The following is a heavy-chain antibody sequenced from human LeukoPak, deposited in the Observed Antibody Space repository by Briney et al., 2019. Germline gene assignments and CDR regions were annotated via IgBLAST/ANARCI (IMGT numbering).Heavy chain of an antibody. CDR1: GIRSSDYW. CDR3: ARDPVADY. J-gene: IGHJ4*02. CDR2: IQGDRSDK. V-gene: IGHV3-7*01. Sequence: GESLRLSCAASGIRSSDYWMNCVRQAPGKGLEWVANIQGDRSDKYYVDAVKGRFTISRDNAMHSLYLQMNSLRAEDTSVYYCARDPVADYWGQGPLVSVSS.